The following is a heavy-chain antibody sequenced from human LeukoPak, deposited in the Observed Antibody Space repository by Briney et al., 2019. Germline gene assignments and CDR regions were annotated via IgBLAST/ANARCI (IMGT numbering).Heavy chain of an antibody. CDR1: GFTFSNAW. J-gene: IGHJ4*02. CDR2: IKNKINAGTT. D-gene: IGHD5-24*01. Sequence: GGSLRLSCAASGFTFSNAWMSWVRQAPGKGLDWVGRIKNKINAGTTDYAAPVKGRFTISRDDSKNTLYLQMNSLRAEDTAVYYCVKKRDAAGSLFGFPDYWGQGTLVTVSS. V-gene: IGHV3-15*01. CDR3: VKKRDAAGSLFGFPDY.